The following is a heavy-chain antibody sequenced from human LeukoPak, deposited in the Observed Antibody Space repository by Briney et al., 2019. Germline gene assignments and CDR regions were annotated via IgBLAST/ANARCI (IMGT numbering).Heavy chain of an antibody. V-gene: IGHV4-39*07. CDR3: ARGVNWNYTWRPYYYMDV. Sequence: SETLSLTCTVSGGSISTSNYYWGWIRQPPGKGLEWIGNNSPSLKSRVTISLDTSRNQFSLKLTSVTAADTAVYYCARGVNWNYTWRPYYYMDVWGKGTTVTVSS. D-gene: IGHD1-7*01. J-gene: IGHJ6*03. CDR1: GGSISTSNYY.